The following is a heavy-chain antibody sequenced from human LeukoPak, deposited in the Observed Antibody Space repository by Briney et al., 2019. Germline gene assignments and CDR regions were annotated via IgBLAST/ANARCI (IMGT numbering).Heavy chain of an antibody. CDR1: GFTFSSYD. CDR2: IGTAGDT. V-gene: IGHV3-13*01. Sequence: EGSLRLSCAASGFTFSSYDMHWIRQATGKGLKWVSAIGTAGDTYYPGSVKGRFTISRENAKNSLYLQMNSLRAGDTAVYYCARGSYFDWTGGFDLWGRGTLVTVSS. J-gene: IGHJ2*01. D-gene: IGHD3-9*01. CDR3: ARGSYFDWTGGFDL.